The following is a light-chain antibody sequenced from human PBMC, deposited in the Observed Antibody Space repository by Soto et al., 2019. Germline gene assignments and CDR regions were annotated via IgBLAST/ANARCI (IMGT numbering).Light chain of an antibody. Sequence: TVLTPAPGPPSLSPGQTAPPPRRASQTVNSNYLAWCQQKPGQAPRLLIYGASNRATGIPDRFSGSGSGTDFTLTISRLEPEDFAVYYCQQYGSSGTFGQGTKEDIK. CDR2: GAS. V-gene: IGKV3-20*01. CDR1: QTVNSNY. J-gene: IGKJ1*01. CDR3: QQYGSSGT.